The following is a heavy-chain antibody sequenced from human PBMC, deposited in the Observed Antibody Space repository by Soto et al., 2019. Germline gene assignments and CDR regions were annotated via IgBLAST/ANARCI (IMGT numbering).Heavy chain of an antibody. D-gene: IGHD6-19*01. CDR2: ISGYNGNT. J-gene: IGHJ6*02. V-gene: IGHV1-18*01. CDR1: GYTFSNYG. CDR3: SRFIMVGGWFFPNYYHGMDV. Sequence: QVQLVQSGAEVKKPGASVTVSCKTSGYTFSNYGINWVRQAPGQGLEWMGWISGYNGNTNYAQTVQGRVTMTTARSTGTVYMELRSLKSDDTAIYYCSRFIMVGGWFFPNYYHGMDVWGQGTTVTVSS.